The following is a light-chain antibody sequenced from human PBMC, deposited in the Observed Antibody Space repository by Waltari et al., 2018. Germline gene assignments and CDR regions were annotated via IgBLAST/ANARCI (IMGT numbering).Light chain of an antibody. CDR2: GND. CDR1: TSNIGNNY. V-gene: IGLV1-51*02. J-gene: IGLJ2*01. Sequence: QSVLTQPPSVSAAPGQKVTIPCPGSTSNIGNNYVSWYQQFPGAAPKVIIYGNDKRATGIPDRFSGSKSGTSATLDITGLQTGDEADYYCGTWDNTLSAVFGGGTKVTVL. CDR3: GTWDNTLSAV.